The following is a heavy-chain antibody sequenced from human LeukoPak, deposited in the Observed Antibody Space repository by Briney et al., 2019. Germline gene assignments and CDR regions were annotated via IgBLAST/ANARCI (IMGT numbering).Heavy chain of an antibody. Sequence: GASVKVSCKASGYTFTSYAMHWVRQAPGQRLEWMGWINAGNGNTKYSQKFQGRVTITRDTSASTAYMELSRLRSDDTAVYYCARGRSWWGGGDYWGQGTLVTVSS. D-gene: IGHD2-8*02. CDR2: INAGNGNT. V-gene: IGHV1-3*01. CDR1: GYTFTSYA. J-gene: IGHJ4*02. CDR3: ARGRSWWGGGDY.